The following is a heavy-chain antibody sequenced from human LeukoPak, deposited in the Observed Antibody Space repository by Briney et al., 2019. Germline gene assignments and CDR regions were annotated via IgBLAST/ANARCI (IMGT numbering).Heavy chain of an antibody. V-gene: IGHV4-39*01. CDR3: ARLSGAVAGPGREFDY. CDR2: IYYSGST. J-gene: IGHJ4*02. CDR1: GGSISSSSYY. D-gene: IGHD6-19*01. Sequence: TSETLSLTCTVSGGSISSSSYYWGWIRQPPGKGLEWIGSIYYSGSTYYNPSLKSRVTISVDTSKNQFSLKLSSVTAADTAVYYCARLSGAVAGPGREFDYWGQGTLVTVSS.